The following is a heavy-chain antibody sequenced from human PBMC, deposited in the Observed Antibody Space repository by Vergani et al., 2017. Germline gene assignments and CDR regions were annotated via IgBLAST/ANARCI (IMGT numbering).Heavy chain of an antibody. CDR3: ARVVGATWGYFDY. V-gene: IGHV3-48*01. Sequence: EVQLLESGGGLVQPGGSLRLSCAASGFTFSSYSMNWVRQAPGKGLEWVSYISSSSSTIYYADSVKGRFTISRDNAKNSLYLQMNSLRAEDTAVYYCARVVGATWGYFDYWGQGTLVTVSS. J-gene: IGHJ4*02. D-gene: IGHD1-26*01. CDR1: GFTFSSYS. CDR2: ISSSSSTI.